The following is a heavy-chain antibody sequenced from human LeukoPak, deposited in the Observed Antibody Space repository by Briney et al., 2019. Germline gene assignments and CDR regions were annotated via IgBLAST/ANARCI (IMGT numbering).Heavy chain of an antibody. CDR2: ISHTGSP. CDR3: ARGDRPWDFQHLGGKFDY. CDR1: GYSISTAYY. J-gene: IGHJ4*02. V-gene: IGHV4-38-2*02. Sequence: PSETLSLTCTVSGYSISTAYYWGWIRQPPGKGLEWIGTISHTGSPYYNPALKSRLTISLDPSKNQFSLRLSSVTAADTAVYYCARGDRPWDFQHLGGKFDYWGQGALVTVSS. D-gene: IGHD6-13*01.